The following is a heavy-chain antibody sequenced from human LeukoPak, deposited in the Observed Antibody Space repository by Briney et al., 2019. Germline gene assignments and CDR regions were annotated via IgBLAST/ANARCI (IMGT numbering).Heavy chain of an antibody. V-gene: IGHV3-30*03. J-gene: IGHJ4*02. CDR3: ARNGYSYGSLDYFDY. CDR1: GFSFSSYG. Sequence: QSGGSLRLSCAASGFSFSSYGMHWVRQAPGKGLEWVAVISYAGSSKLYADSVKGRFTLSRDNSKNTLYLQMNSLSAEDTAVYYCARNGYSYGSLDYFDYWGQGTLATVSS. D-gene: IGHD5-18*01. CDR2: ISYAGSSK.